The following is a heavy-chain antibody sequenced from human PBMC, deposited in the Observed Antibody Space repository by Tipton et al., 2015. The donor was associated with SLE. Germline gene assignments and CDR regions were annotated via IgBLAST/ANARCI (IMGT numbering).Heavy chain of an antibody. J-gene: IGHJ2*01. CDR2: IYYNGNT. D-gene: IGHD3-16*01. CDR3: ARDTRNDDYVRWYFDV. V-gene: IGHV4-31*03. Sequence: TLSLTCTVSGDSISSGGYYWTWIRQHPGEGLEWIGYIYYNGNTYYNPSLKSRLTISKDTSKNQFSLNLTSVTAADTAVYYCARDTRNDDYVRWYFDVWGRGTLVTVSS. CDR1: GDSISSGGYY.